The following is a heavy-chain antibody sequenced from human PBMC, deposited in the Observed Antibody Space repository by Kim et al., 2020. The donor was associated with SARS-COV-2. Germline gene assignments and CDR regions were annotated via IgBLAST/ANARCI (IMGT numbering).Heavy chain of an antibody. CDR2: IYHSGST. J-gene: IGHJ4*01. CDR3: ARALDDYVWGSYRLDY. V-gene: IGHV4-38-2*02. D-gene: IGHD3-16*02. CDR1: GYSISSGYY. Sequence: SETLSLTCTVSGYSISSGYYWGWIRQPPGKGLEWIGSIYHSGSTYYNPSLKSRVTISVDTSKNQFSLKLSSVTAADTAVYYCARALDDYVWGSYRLDYWG.